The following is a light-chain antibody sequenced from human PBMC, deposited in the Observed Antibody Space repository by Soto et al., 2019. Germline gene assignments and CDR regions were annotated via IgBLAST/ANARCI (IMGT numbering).Light chain of an antibody. CDR2: PAS. V-gene: IGKV1-12*01. J-gene: IGKJ1*01. Sequence: DIQMTQSPSSISASVGDRVTITCRASQPISSWLAWYQQVPSQAPYLLIYPASTLQSGVPSRFSGSGSGTDFTLTINSLQPEDFATYFCQQGYNFPRAFGQGTRVEI. CDR3: QQGYNFPRA. CDR1: QPISSW.